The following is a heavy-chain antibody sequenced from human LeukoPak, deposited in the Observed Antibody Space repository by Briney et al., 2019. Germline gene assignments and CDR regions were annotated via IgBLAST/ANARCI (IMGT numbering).Heavy chain of an antibody. CDR2: IWYDGSKK. CDR3: ARMXXXHLDY. J-gene: IGHJ4*02. Sequence: GGSLRLSCTASGFTFSSNGMHWVRQAPGKGLEWVAVIWYDGSKKYYADSVKGRFTISRDNSKNTLYLQMNSLRAEETAVYYCARMXXXHLDYWGQGTLVTVSS. CDR1: GFTFSSNG. V-gene: IGHV3-33*01.